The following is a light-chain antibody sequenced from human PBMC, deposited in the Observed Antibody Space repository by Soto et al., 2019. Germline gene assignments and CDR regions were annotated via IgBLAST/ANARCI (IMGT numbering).Light chain of an antibody. V-gene: IGKV3-20*01. CDR2: GAS. Sequence: EIVLTQSPGTVSLSPGERATLSCGATQSVSSSYLAWYQQKPGQAPRLLIYGASSRATGIPDRFSGSGSGTDFTLTISRLEPEDFAVYYCQQYGSSPPITFGQGTRLEIK. J-gene: IGKJ5*01. CDR1: QSVSSSY. CDR3: QQYGSSPPIT.